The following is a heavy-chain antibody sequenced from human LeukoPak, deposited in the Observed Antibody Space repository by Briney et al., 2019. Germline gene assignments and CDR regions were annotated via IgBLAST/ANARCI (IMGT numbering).Heavy chain of an antibody. CDR2: IYHSGST. CDR3: ARCREWELGHAFDI. J-gene: IGHJ3*02. V-gene: IGHV4-30-2*01. Sequence: SETLSLTCAVSGGSISSGGYSWSWIRQPPGKGLKWIGYIYHSGSTYYNPSLKSRVTISVDRSKNQFSLKLSSVTAADTAVYYCARCREWELGHAFDIWGQGTMVTVSS. D-gene: IGHD1-26*01. CDR1: GGSISSGGYS.